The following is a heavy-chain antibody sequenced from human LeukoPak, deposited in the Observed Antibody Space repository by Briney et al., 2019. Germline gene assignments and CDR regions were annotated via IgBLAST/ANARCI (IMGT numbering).Heavy chain of an antibody. J-gene: IGHJ4*02. CDR2: IYPADSDI. CDR3: ARHIGTTGPDY. V-gene: IGHV5-51*01. D-gene: IGHD1-1*01. CDR1: GFTFTNYW. Sequence: GESLKISCKGSGFTFTNYWIAWVRQMPGKCLEWMGIIYPADSDIIYSPSFQGLVTISADKSISTAYLQWSSLKASDTAIYYCARHIGTTGPDYWGQGTLVTVPS.